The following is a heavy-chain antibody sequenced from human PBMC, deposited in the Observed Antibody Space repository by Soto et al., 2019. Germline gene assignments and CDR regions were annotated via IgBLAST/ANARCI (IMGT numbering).Heavy chain of an antibody. D-gene: IGHD6-13*01. CDR1: GYRFTSYG. Sequence: ASVKVSCKASGYRFTSYGISWVRQASGQGLEWMGWISAYNGNTNYAQKLQGRVTMTTDTSTSTAYMELRSLRSDDTAVYYCARVRGIAAAGSFDYWGQGTLVTVSS. V-gene: IGHV1-18*01. CDR3: ARVRGIAAAGSFDY. J-gene: IGHJ4*02. CDR2: ISAYNGNT.